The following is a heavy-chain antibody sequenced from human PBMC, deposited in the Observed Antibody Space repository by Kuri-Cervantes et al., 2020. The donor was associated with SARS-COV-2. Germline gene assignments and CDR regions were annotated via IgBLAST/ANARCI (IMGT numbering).Heavy chain of an antibody. CDR3: ANGAPMIVVVTYDAFDI. D-gene: IGHD3-22*01. J-gene: IGHJ3*02. CDR1: GFTFSSYS. Sequence: GGSLRLSCAASGFTFSSYSMNWVRQAPGKGLEWVAVISYDGSNKYYADSVKGRFTISRDNSKNTLYLQMNSLRAEDTAVYYCANGAPMIVVVTYDAFDIWGQGTMVTVSS. V-gene: IGHV3-30*18. CDR2: ISYDGSNK.